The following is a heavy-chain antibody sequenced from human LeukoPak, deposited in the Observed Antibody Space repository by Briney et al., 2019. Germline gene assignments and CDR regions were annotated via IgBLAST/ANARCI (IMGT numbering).Heavy chain of an antibody. CDR1: GGSISSGSYY. D-gene: IGHD1/OR15-1a*01. J-gene: IGHJ4*02. CDR3: ARDTGTTRFDY. V-gene: IGHV4-61*02. Sequence: SETLSLTCTVSGGSISSGSYYWSWTRQPAGKGLEWIGRIYTSGSTNYNPSLKSRVTISVDTSKNQFSLKLSSVTAADTAVYYCARDTGTTRFDYWGQGTLVTVSS. CDR2: IYTSGST.